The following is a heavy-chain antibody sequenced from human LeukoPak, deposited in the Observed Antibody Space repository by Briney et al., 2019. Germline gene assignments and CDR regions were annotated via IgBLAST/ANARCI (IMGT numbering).Heavy chain of an antibody. V-gene: IGHV4-34*01. CDR2: INHSGST. CDR1: GGSFSGYY. Sequence: SETLSLTCAVYGGSFSGYYWSWIRQPPGKGLEWIGEINHSGSTNYNPSLKSRVTISVDTSKNQFSLELSSVTAADTAVYYCARGRMVPVIIWSGSIYFDYWGQGTLVTVSS. J-gene: IGHJ4*02. D-gene: IGHD3-3*01. CDR3: ARGRMVPVIIWSGSIYFDY.